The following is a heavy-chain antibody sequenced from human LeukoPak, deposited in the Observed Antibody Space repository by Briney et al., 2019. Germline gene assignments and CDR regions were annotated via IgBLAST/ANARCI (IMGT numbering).Heavy chain of an antibody. J-gene: IGHJ4*02. V-gene: IGHV3-23*01. Sequence: PGRSLRLSCAASGFTFSSHGMNWVRQAPGKGLEWISGISPSADITYYADSVKGRFTISRDNSENTVYLHMSSLRAGDTAVYFCAKDDAWLQFNDWGQGTLVTVSS. CDR1: GFTFSSHG. CDR3: AKDDAWLQFND. CDR2: ISPSADIT. D-gene: IGHD5-24*01.